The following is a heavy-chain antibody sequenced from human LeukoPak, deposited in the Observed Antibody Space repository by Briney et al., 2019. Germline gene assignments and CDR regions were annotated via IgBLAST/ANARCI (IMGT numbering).Heavy chain of an antibody. D-gene: IGHD3-10*01. V-gene: IGHV4-34*01. CDR1: GGSFSGYY. CDR3: ARLPGSGRPYYYYYYMDV. J-gene: IGHJ6*03. CDR2: INHSGST. Sequence: SETLSLTCAVYGGSFSGYYWSWIRQPPGKGLEWIGEINHSGSTNYNPSLKSRVTISVDTSKNQFSLKLSSVTAADTAVYYCARLPGSGRPYYYYYYMDVWGKGTTVTISS.